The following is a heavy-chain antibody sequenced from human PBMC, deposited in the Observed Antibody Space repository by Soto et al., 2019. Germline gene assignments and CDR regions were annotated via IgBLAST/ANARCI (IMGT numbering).Heavy chain of an antibody. D-gene: IGHD4-17*01. V-gene: IGHV1-8*01. J-gene: IGHJ4*02. CDR2: MNPNSGNT. Sequence: QVQLVQSGAEVKKPGASVKVSCKASGYTFTSYDINWVRQATGQGLEWMGWMNPNSGNTGYAQKCQGRVTMTRNTSRSTAYMELSSVRSEDTAVYYCAISTVTQFDYWGQGTLVTVSS. CDR3: AISTVTQFDY. CDR1: GYTFTSYD.